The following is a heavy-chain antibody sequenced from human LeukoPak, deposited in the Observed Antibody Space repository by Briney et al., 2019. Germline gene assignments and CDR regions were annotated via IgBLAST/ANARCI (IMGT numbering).Heavy chain of an antibody. Sequence: GGSLRLPCAASGFTFSDYYMSWIRQAPGEGLEWVSYVSSSGSTIYYADSVKGRFTISRDNAKNSLYLQMNSLRAEDTAVYYCASVKAGLPDYWGQGTLVTVSS. CDR1: GFTFSDYY. CDR2: VSSSGSTI. J-gene: IGHJ4*02. V-gene: IGHV3-11*01. CDR3: ASVKAGLPDY.